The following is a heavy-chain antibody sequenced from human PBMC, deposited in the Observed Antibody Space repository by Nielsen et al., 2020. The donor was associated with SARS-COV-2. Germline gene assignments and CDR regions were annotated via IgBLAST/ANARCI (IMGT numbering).Heavy chain of an antibody. CDR3: ARGDLVVVPSPLLGLGPIFYSFYLDV. CDR1: GGSVSSNDW. D-gene: IGHD2-2*02. J-gene: IGHJ6*03. V-gene: IGHV4-4*02. CDR2: VSHSGST. Sequence: SETLSLTCAVSGGSVSSNDWWTWVRPSPGKGLEWIGEVSHSGSTNYSPSLKSRVTLSMDKSKNQFSLRLTSVSAADTADYFCARGDLVVVPSPLLGLGPIFYSFYLDVWGKGTTVTVSS.